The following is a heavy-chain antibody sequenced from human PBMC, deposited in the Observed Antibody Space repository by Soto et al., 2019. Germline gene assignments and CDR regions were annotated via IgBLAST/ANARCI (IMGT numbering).Heavy chain of an antibody. CDR1: GGSFSGYY. Sequence: SETLSLTCAVYGGSFSGYYWSWIRQPPGKGLEWIGSIYHSGSTYYNPSLKSRVTISVDTSKNQFSLKLSSVTAADTAVYYCARHGDSSGYYFDYWGQGTLVTVSS. V-gene: IGHV4-34*01. J-gene: IGHJ4*02. CDR3: ARHGDSSGYYFDY. CDR2: IYHSGST. D-gene: IGHD3-22*01.